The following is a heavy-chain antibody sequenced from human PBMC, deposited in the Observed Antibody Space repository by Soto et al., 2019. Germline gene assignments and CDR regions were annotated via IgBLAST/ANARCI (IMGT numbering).Heavy chain of an antibody. J-gene: IGHJ4*02. D-gene: IGHD3-10*01. Sequence: QVPLVESGGGVVQPGKSLRLSCAASGLTFSTYGMHWVRQAPGKGLEWVAVIWYDGSKKYYAESVKGRFTISRDNSKNTLYLQMNSLRAEDTAVYYCATNYYYGSGTLDYWGQGTLVTVSS. V-gene: IGHV3-33*01. CDR1: GLTFSTYG. CDR3: ATNYYYGSGTLDY. CDR2: IWYDGSKK.